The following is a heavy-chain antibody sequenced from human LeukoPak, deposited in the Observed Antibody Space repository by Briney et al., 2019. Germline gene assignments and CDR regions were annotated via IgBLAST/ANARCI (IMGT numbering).Heavy chain of an antibody. CDR2: VWYDGSNK. D-gene: IGHD2-2*01. CDR1: GFTFSSYG. CDR3: ARDSRGRYCSSTSCYARGSFDY. Sequence: GGSLRLSCAASGFTFSSYGMHWVRQAPGKGLEWVAVVWYDGSNKYYADSVKGRFTISRDNSKNTLYLQMNSLRAEDTAVYYCARDSRGRYCSSTSCYARGSFDYWGQGTLVTVSS. J-gene: IGHJ4*02. V-gene: IGHV3-33*01.